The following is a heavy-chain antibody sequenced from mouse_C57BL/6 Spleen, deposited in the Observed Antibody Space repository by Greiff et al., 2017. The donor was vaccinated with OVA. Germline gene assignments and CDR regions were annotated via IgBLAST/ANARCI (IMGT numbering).Heavy chain of an antibody. D-gene: IGHD2-1*01. CDR2: INPSNGGT. CDR1: GYTFTSYW. CDR3: ARARYGNYLAWFAY. V-gene: IGHV1-53*01. J-gene: IGHJ3*01. Sequence: VQLQQSGTELVKPGASVKLSCKASGYTFTSYWMHWVKQRPGQGLEWIGNINPSNGGTNYNEKFKSKATLTVDKSSSTAYMQLSSLTSEDSAVYYCARARYGNYLAWFAYWGQGTLVTVSA.